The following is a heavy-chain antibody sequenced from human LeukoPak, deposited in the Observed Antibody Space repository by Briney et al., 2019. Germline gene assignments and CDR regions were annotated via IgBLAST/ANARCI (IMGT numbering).Heavy chain of an antibody. CDR1: GSTFSSYD. Sequence: ASVKVSCKASGSTFSSYDINWVRQATGQGLEWMGWMNPNSGDTGYTQRFQGRVTMTRDTSISTAYMELSSLRSEDTAVYYCARGPYGTGSHFDFWGQETLVTVSS. V-gene: IGHV1-8*02. J-gene: IGHJ4*02. CDR2: MNPNSGDT. CDR3: ARGPYGTGSHFDF. D-gene: IGHD3-10*01.